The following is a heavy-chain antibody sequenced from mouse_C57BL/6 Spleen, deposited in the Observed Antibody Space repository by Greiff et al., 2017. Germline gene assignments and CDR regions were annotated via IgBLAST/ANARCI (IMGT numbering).Heavy chain of an antibody. CDR3: AREGGGSSYVFDY. V-gene: IGHV5-4*01. Sequence: EVKVVESGGGLVKPGGSLKLSCAASGFTFSSYAMSWVRQTPEKRLEWVATISDGGSYTYYPDNVKGRFTISRDNAKNNLYLQMSHLKSEDTAMYYCAREGGGSSYVFDYWGQGTTLTVSS. CDR1: GFTFSSYA. CDR2: ISDGGSYT. J-gene: IGHJ2*01. D-gene: IGHD1-1*01.